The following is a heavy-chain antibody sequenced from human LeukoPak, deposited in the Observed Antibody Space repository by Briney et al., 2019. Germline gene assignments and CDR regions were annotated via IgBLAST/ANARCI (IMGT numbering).Heavy chain of an antibody. CDR2: IYTSGST. CDR1: GGSISSGSYY. D-gene: IGHD6-13*01. CDR3: ARDLDGSSWESYYYYYYMDV. V-gene: IGHV4-61*02. J-gene: IGHJ6*03. Sequence: SQTLSLTCTVSGGSISSGSYYWSWIRQPAGKGLEWIGRIYTSGSTYYNPSLKSRVTISVDTSENQFSLKLSSVTAADPAVYYCARDLDGSSWESYYYYYYMDVWGKGTTVTVSS.